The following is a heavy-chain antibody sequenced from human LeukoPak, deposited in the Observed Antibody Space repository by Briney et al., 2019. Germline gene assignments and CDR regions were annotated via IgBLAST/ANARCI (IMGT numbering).Heavy chain of an antibody. V-gene: IGHV4-39*01. D-gene: IGHD4-17*01. CDR3: AIDYGDYPDY. CDR1: GAFIDTTSYY. Sequence: SETLSLTCAVSGAFIDTTSYYCAWLRQPPGNGLEWIGSIYYSGDTHYSPSLKSRLTISADTSKNQFSLKLSSVTAADTAVYYCAIDYGDYPDYWGQGTLVTVSS. CDR2: IYYSGDT. J-gene: IGHJ4*02.